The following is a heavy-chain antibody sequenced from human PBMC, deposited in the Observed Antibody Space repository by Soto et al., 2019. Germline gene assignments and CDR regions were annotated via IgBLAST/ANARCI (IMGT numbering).Heavy chain of an antibody. D-gene: IGHD6-19*01. CDR1: GFTFSNFW. CDR3: ARAYEAISGWKFDY. J-gene: IGHJ4*02. CDR2: IKEDGSRT. V-gene: IGHV3-7*03. Sequence: EVQLVDSGGGLVHPGGSLRLSCAASGFTFSNFWMTWVRQAPGKGLEWVANIKEDGSRTYYVDSVKGRFTISGDNAENSLYLQLNSLRAVDTAVYYCARAYEAISGWKFDYWGKGILVSVSS.